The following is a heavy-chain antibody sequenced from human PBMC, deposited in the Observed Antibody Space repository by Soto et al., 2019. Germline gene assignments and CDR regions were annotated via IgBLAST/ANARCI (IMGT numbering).Heavy chain of an antibody. V-gene: IGHV1-46*01. CDR1: GYIFTAYS. CDR2: VNPSGGSA. Sequence: ASVKVSCKTSGYIFTAYSMHWVLQAPGQGLEWMGVVNPSGGSAHYAQSFEGRVTLTRDTSTSTFYMELSSLRSEDTAVYYCAREENCRGGTCYSEYFHHWGQGTLVTVSS. J-gene: IGHJ1*01. D-gene: IGHD2-15*01. CDR3: AREENCRGGTCYSEYFHH.